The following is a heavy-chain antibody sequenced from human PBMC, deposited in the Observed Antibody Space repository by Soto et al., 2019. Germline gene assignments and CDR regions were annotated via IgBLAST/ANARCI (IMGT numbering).Heavy chain of an antibody. V-gene: IGHV3-23*01. CDR3: ANVDWNYGKDA. CDR2: INGFGDRT. CDR1: GLTFRSYA. Sequence: EVQLLESGGGLVQPGGSLRLSCAASGLTFRSYAMSWVRQAPGKGLEWVSGINGFGDRTNYADSVKGRFTICRDNSKNTLYLQMNSLRVEDTAIYYCANVDWNYGKDAWGQGTTVTVSS. J-gene: IGHJ6*02. D-gene: IGHD1-1*01.